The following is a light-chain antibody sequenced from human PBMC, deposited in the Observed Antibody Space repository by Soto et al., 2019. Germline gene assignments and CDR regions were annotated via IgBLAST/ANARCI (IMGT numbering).Light chain of an antibody. Sequence: DIQMTQSPSFLSASVGNRVSITCRASQGVSNYLAWYQQKPGKVPKLLIYAASTLQSGVPSRFSGSGSGTDFTLTISRLEPEDFAVYYCQQYGSSGTFGQGTKVDI. V-gene: IGKV1-27*01. J-gene: IGKJ1*01. CDR3: QQYGSSGT. CDR1: QGVSNY. CDR2: AAS.